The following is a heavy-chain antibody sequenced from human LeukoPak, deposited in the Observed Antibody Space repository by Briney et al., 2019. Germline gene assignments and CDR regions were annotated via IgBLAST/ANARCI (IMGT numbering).Heavy chain of an antibody. CDR3: ARGACGYYDSSDDY. CDR1: GYSISSGYY. Sequence: PSETLSLTCAVSGYSISSGYYWGWIRQPPGKGLEWIGSIYHSGSTYYNPSLRSRVTISVDTSKNQFSLKLSSVTAADTAVYYCARGACGYYDSSDDYWGQGTLVTISS. CDR2: IYHSGST. D-gene: IGHD3-22*01. V-gene: IGHV4-38-2*01. J-gene: IGHJ4*02.